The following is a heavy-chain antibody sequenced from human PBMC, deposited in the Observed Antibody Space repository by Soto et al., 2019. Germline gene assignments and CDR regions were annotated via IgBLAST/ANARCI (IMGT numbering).Heavy chain of an antibody. V-gene: IGHV3-23*01. CDR1: GFTFSNYA. Sequence: EVQLLESGGGLVQPGGSLRLSCAGSGFTFSNYAMSWVRQAPGKGLEWVSAISGSGDSTYYANSVKGRFTISRDNSKNTLYLQMNSLRAEDMAVYYCAKDTPQEWLLVFHYWGQGTLVTVSS. J-gene: IGHJ4*02. D-gene: IGHD3-3*01. CDR2: ISGSGDST. CDR3: AKDTPQEWLLVFHY.